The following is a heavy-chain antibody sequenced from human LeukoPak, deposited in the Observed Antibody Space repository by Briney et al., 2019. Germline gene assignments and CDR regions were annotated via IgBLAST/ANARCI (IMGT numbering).Heavy chain of an antibody. CDR1: GGSFSGYY. CDR2: INYSGST. J-gene: IGHJ3*02. V-gene: IGHV4-34*01. Sequence: SETLSLTCAVYGGSFSGYYWSWIRQPPGKGLEWIGEINYSGSTNYNPSLKGRVTISVDTSKNQFSLKLSSVTAADTAVYYCARGKIVVVVAAPAFDIWGQGTMVTVSS. CDR3: ARGKIVVVVAAPAFDI. D-gene: IGHD2-15*01.